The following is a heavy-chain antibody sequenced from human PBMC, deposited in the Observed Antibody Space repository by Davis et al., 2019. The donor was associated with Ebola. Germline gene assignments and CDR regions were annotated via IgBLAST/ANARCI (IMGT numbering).Heavy chain of an antibody. D-gene: IGHD6-19*01. Sequence: PGGSLRLSCAVYGGSFSGYYWSWIRQPPGKGLEWIGEINHSGSTNYNPSLKSRVTISVDTSKNQFSLKLSSVTAADTAVYYCARGSGWLYYYYYYGMDVWGQGTTVTVSS. CDR1: GGSFSGYY. CDR2: INHSGST. CDR3: ARGSGWLYYYYYYGMDV. V-gene: IGHV4-34*01. J-gene: IGHJ6*02.